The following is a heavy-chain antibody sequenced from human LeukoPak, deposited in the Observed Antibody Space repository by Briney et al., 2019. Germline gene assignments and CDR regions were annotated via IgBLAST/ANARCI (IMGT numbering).Heavy chain of an antibody. D-gene: IGHD4-11*01. CDR2: ISAYNGNT. CDR1: GYTFTSYG. CDR3: ARDHSYSNYRYYYYYMDV. V-gene: IGHV1-18*01. J-gene: IGHJ6*03. Sequence: GAPVKVSCKASGYTFTSYGISWVRQAPGQGLEWMGWISAYNGNTNYAQKLQGRVTMTTDTSTSTAYMELRSLRSDDTAVYYCARDHSYSNYRYYYYYMDVWGKGTTVTVSS.